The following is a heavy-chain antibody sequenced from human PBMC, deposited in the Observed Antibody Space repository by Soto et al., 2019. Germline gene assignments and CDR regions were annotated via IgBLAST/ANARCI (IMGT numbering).Heavy chain of an antibody. V-gene: IGHV1-69*13. D-gene: IGHD2-2*01. CDR1: GGTFSSYA. J-gene: IGHJ6*02. CDR3: ARDRACSRTSCYSGYYYYGMDV. Sequence: SVKVSCKASGGTFSSYAISWVRQAPGQGLEWMGGIIPIFGTANYAQKFQGRVTITADESTSTAYMELSSLRSEDTAVYYCARDRACSRTSCYSGYYYYGMDVWGQGTTVTVSS. CDR2: IIPIFGTA.